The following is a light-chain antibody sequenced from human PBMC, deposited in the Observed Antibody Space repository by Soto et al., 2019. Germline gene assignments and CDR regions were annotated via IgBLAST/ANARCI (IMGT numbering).Light chain of an antibody. CDR3: QQLNYYPFT. J-gene: IGKJ3*01. CDR1: QGISSY. CDR2: AAS. Sequence: IQLTQSPSSLSASVGDRVTITCRASQGISSYLAWYQQKPGKAPKLLIYAASTLQSGVPSRFSGSGSGTDFTLTISSLQPEDSVTYYCQQLNYYPFTFGPGTKVDIK. V-gene: IGKV1-9*01.